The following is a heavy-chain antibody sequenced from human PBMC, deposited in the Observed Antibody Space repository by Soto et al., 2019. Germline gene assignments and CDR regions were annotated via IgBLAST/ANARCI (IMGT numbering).Heavy chain of an antibody. V-gene: IGHV3-23*01. J-gene: IGHJ6*02. Sequence: PGRSLRLSCAASGFTFSSYAMSWVRQAPGKRLEWVSAISGSGGSTYYADSVKGRFTISRDNSKNTLYLQMNSLRAEDTAVYYCAKGQAAQIYGRDVWGQGTTVTVSS. CDR2: ISGSGGST. CDR1: GFTFSSYA. CDR3: AKGQAAQIYGRDV. D-gene: IGHD6-25*01.